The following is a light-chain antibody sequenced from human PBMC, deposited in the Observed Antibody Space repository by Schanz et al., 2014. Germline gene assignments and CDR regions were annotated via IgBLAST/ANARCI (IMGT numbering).Light chain of an antibody. J-gene: IGLJ2*01. CDR2: DVT. CDR1: SSNVGGYDL. Sequence: QSALTQPASVSGSPGQSITISCTGTSSNVGGYDLVSWYQQHPGKAPKLLIYDVTNRPSGVSNRFSGSKSGNTASLTISGLQAEDEADYYCSSYAGSYTLVFGGGTKLTVL. V-gene: IGLV2-23*02. CDR3: SSYAGSYTLV.